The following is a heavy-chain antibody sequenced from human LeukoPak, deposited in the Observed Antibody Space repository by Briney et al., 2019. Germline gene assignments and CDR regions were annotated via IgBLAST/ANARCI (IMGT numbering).Heavy chain of an antibody. J-gene: IGHJ3*02. CDR1: GGTFSSYA. D-gene: IGHD6-6*01. Sequence: SVKVSCKASGGTFSSYAISWVRQAPGQGLEWMGGIIPIFGTTYYAQKFQGRVTFSADESTSTAYMELSSLRSEDTALYYCVINPYSSSSGPSDFDIWGQGTMVTVSS. CDR3: VINPYSSSSGPSDFDI. V-gene: IGHV1-69*13. CDR2: IIPIFGTT.